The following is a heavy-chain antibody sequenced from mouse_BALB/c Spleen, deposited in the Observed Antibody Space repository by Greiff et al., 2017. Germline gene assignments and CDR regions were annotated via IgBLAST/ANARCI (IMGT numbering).Heavy chain of an antibody. CDR1: GFSLTGYG. D-gene: IGHD2-3*01. V-gene: IGHV2-6-7*01. Sequence: VKLMESGPGLVAPSQSLSITCTVSGFSLTGYGVNWVRQPPGKGLEWLGMIWGDGSTDYNSALKSRLSISEDNSKSQVFLKMNSLQTDDTARYYCARGGWLLPLDYWGQGTTLTVSS. J-gene: IGHJ2*01. CDR3: ARGGWLLPLDY. CDR2: IWGDGST.